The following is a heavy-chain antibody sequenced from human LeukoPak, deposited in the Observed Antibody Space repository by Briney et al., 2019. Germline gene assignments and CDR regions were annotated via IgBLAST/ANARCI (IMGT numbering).Heavy chain of an antibody. D-gene: IGHD2-21*02. CDR2: IFASGGNT. V-gene: IGHV3-23*01. Sequence: PGGTLRLSCAASGFTFSRYGMSWVRQAPGKGLEWVSAIFASGGNTYYADSVKGRFTISRDNSKNTLYLQMNSLRAEDTAVYYCAKEKNYVAYCGGDCYSPYFDYWGQGTLVTVSS. CDR3: AKEKNYVAYCGGDCYSPYFDY. J-gene: IGHJ4*02. CDR1: GFTFSRYG.